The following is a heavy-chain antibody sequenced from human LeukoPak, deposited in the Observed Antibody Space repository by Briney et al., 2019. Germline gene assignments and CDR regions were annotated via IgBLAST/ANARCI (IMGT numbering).Heavy chain of an antibody. CDR2: ISYDGSNK. J-gene: IGHJ4*02. Sequence: GGSLRLSCAASGFTFSSYGMHWVRQAPGKGLEWVAVISYDGSNKYYADSVKGRFTISRDNSKNTLYLQMNSLRAEDTAVYYCARERGIFTMMGIFDYWGQGTLVTVSS. D-gene: IGHD3-22*01. V-gene: IGHV3-30*03. CDR1: GFTFSSYG. CDR3: ARERGIFTMMGIFDY.